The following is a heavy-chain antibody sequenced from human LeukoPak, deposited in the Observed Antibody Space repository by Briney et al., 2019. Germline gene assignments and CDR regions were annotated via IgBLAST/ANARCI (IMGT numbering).Heavy chain of an antibody. CDR3: ARLGWDYYDSSGYYFY. V-gene: IGHV4-39*01. CDR2: VYYSGST. CDR1: GGSISSNIHY. Sequence: PSETLSLTCTVSGGSISSNIHYWGWIRQPPGKGLEWIGSVYYSGSTYYNPSLKSRVTISVDTSKNQFSLKLSSVTAADTAVYYCARLGWDYYDSSGYYFYWGQGTLVTVSS. J-gene: IGHJ4*02. D-gene: IGHD3-22*01.